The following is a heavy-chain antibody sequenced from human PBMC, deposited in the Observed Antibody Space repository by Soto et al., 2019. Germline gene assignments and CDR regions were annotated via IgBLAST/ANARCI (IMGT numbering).Heavy chain of an antibody. D-gene: IGHD2-15*01. V-gene: IGHV1-46*01. CDR3: ASFCSGGSCYFWHDAFDI. Sequence: ASVKVSCKASGYTFTSYYMHWVRQAPGQGLEWMGIINPSGGSTSYAQKFQGRVTMTRDTSTSTVYMELSSLRSEDTAVYYCASFCSGGSCYFWHDAFDIWGQGTMVTVSS. J-gene: IGHJ3*02. CDR1: GYTFTSYY. CDR2: INPSGGST.